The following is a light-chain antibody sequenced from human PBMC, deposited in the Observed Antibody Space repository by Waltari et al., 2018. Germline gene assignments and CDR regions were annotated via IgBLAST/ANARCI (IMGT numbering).Light chain of an antibody. Sequence: DIQMTQSPSTLSASVGARVTITCRASQSISSWLAWYQQQPGKAPKVLIYKASSLESGVPSRFSGSGSGTEFTLTISSLQPDDFATYYCQHYNTYPFTFGPGTKVDIK. CDR3: QHYNTYPFT. J-gene: IGKJ3*01. V-gene: IGKV1-5*03. CDR2: KAS. CDR1: QSISSW.